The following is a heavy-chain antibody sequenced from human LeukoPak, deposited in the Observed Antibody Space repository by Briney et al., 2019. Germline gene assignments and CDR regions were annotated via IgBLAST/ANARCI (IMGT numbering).Heavy chain of an antibody. CDR1: GGSFSGYY. D-gene: IGHD2-21*02. V-gene: IGHV4-34*01. CDR3: ARRLVTAWGYDY. J-gene: IGHJ4*02. CDR2: INHSGST. Sequence: SETLSLTCAVYGGSFSGYYWSWIRQPPGKGLEWIGEINHSGSTNCNPSLKSRVTISVDTSKNQFSLKLSSVTAADTAVYYCARRLVTAWGYDYWGQGTLVTVSS.